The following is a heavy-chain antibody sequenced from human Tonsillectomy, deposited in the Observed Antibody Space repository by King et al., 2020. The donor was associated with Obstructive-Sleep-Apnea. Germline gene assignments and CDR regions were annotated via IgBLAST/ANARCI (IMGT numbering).Heavy chain of an antibody. Sequence: VQLVESGGGLVQPGGSLRLSCAASGITFSSYSMNWVRQAPGKGLEWVSYISSSTSTIYYADSVKGRFTISRDNAKNSLYLQMNSLRAEDTAVYYCATGGPDAFDFWGRGTMVTVSS. CDR2: ISSSTSTI. V-gene: IGHV3-48*04. D-gene: IGHD3-16*01. CDR1: GITFSSYS. CDR3: ATGGPDAFDF. J-gene: IGHJ3*01.